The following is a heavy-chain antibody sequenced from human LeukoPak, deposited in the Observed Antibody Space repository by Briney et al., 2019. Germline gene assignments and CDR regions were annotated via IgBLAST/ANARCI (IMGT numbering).Heavy chain of an antibody. CDR3: VRRGDASSGWGDHDF. Sequence: GSLRLSCAASGFTFNRNAISWVRQAPGKGLEWVSTIGGSGDKTFYADSVKGRFTISRDNSKNMVHLQMNSLAGEDTALYYCVRRGDASSGWGDHDFWGQGVLVTVSS. D-gene: IGHD6-19*01. CDR1: GFTFNRNA. V-gene: IGHV3-23*01. J-gene: IGHJ4*02. CDR2: IGGSGDKT.